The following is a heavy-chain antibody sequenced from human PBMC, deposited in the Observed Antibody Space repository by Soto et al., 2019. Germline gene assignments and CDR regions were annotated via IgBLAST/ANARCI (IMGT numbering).Heavy chain of an antibody. Sequence: ASVKVSCKASGYTFASYAMHWVRQAPGQRLEWMGWINAGNGNTKYSQKFQGRVTITRDTSASTAYMELSSLRSEDTAVYYCARDVPNYDSSPRGWFDPWGQGTLVTVSS. J-gene: IGHJ5*02. CDR1: GYTFASYA. CDR3: ARDVPNYDSSPRGWFDP. CDR2: INAGNGNT. V-gene: IGHV1-3*01. D-gene: IGHD3-22*01.